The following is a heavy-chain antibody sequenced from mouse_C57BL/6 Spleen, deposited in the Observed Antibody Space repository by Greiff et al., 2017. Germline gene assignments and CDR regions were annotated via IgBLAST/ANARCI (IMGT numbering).Heavy chain of an antibody. J-gene: IGHJ3*01. V-gene: IGHV1-82*01. CDR3: AYSFAY. CDR2: IYPGDGDT. Sequence: VKLQQSGPELVKPGASVKISCKASGYAFSSSWMNWVKQRPGKGLEWIGRIYPGDGDTNYNGKFKGKATLTADKSSSTAYMQLSSLTSEDSAVYFCAYSFAYWGQGTLVTVSA. CDR1: GYAFSSSW.